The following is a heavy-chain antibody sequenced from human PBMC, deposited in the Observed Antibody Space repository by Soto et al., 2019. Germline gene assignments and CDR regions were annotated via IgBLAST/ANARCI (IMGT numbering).Heavy chain of an antibody. J-gene: IGHJ4*02. CDR3: ARDHYGDNFDY. D-gene: IGHD3-10*01. CDR2: FFIGGNT. CDR1: GGSISSSTYY. V-gene: IGHV4-39*07. Sequence: PSETLSLTCTVSGGSISSSTYYWGWMRQPPGKGLEWIASFFIGGNTNYNPSLKSRVTISVDTSKNQFSLKLSSVTAADTAVYYCARDHYGDNFDYWGQGTLVTVSS.